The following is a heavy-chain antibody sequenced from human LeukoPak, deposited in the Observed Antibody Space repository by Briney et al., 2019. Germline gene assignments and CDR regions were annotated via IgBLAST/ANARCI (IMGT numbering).Heavy chain of an antibody. Sequence: GGSLRLSCAASGFTFDDYGMSWVRQAPGKGLEWVSGINWNGGSTGYADSVKGRFTISRDNAKNSLYLQMNSLRAEDTAVYYCAKGLGDYDISTYFDYWGQGTLVTVSS. CDR3: AKGLGDYDISTYFDY. J-gene: IGHJ4*02. D-gene: IGHD3-9*01. CDR1: GFTFDDYG. CDR2: INWNGGST. V-gene: IGHV3-20*04.